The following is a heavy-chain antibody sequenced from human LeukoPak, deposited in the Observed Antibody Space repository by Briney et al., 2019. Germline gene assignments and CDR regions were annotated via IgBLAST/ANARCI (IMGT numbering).Heavy chain of an antibody. CDR2: INHSGST. D-gene: IGHD3-22*01. Sequence: SETLSLTCTVSGGSISSYYWSWIRQPPGKGLEWIGEINHSGSTNYNPSLKSRVTISVDTSKNQFSLKLSSVTAADTAVYYCARPYYYDSSGYYVEYFQHWGQGTLVTVSS. CDR3: ARPYYYDSSGYYVEYFQH. J-gene: IGHJ1*01. CDR1: GGSISSYY. V-gene: IGHV4-34*01.